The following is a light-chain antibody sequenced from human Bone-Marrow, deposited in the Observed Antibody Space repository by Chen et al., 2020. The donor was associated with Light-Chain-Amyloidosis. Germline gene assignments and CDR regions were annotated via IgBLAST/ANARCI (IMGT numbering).Light chain of an antibody. V-gene: IGLV3-25*03. CDR1: DLPRKY. J-gene: IGLJ2*01. CDR2: RDT. Sequence: SYERTQPPSGSVSPGKRARITCPGDDLPRKYAYWYQQKPGQAPVLVIHRDTERPSGISERFSGSSSGTTATLTISGVQAEDEADYHCQSADSSGTYEVIFGGGTKLTVL. CDR3: QSADSSGTYEVI.